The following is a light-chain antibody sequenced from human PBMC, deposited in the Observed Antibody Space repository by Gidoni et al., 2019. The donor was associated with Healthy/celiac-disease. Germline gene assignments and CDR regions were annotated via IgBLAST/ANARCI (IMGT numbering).Light chain of an antibody. CDR3: AAWNDSLNGPV. CDR1: SSNIGSNT. CDR2: NNN. V-gene: IGLV1-44*01. J-gene: IGLJ3*02. Sequence: PGQRVTISCSGSSSNIGSNTVNWYHHLPGTAPKLLIYNNNQRPSGVPDRFSGSKSGTSASLAISGLQSEDEADYYCAAWNDSLNGPVFGGGTKLTVL.